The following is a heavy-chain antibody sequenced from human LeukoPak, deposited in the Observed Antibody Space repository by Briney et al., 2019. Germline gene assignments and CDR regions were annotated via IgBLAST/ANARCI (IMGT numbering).Heavy chain of an antibody. V-gene: IGHV4-34*01. CDR2: INHSGST. Sequence: PSETLSLTCAVYGGSFSGYYWSWIRQPPGKGLEWIGEINHSGSTNYNPSLKSRVTISVDTSKNQFSLKLSSVTAADTAVYYCARGLAAASWGQGTLVTDSS. J-gene: IGHJ5*02. D-gene: IGHD6-13*01. CDR1: GGSFSGYY. CDR3: ARGLAAAS.